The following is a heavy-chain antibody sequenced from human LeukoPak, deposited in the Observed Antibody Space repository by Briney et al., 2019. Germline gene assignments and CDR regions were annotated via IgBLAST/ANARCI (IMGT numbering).Heavy chain of an antibody. Sequence: ASVKVSCKASGYTFTGYYMHWVRQAPGQGLEWMGWINPNSGGTNYAQKFQGRVTMTRDTSISTAYMELSRLRSDDTAVYYCARVIGHLDYYYYYMDVWGKGTTVTVSS. J-gene: IGHJ6*03. CDR1: GYTFTGYY. D-gene: IGHD3-22*01. V-gene: IGHV1-2*02. CDR3: ARVIGHLDYYYYYMDV. CDR2: INPNSGGT.